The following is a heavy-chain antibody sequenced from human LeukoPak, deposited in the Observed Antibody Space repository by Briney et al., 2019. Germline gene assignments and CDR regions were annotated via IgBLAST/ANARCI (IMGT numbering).Heavy chain of an antibody. D-gene: IGHD6-13*01. V-gene: IGHV3-66*01. CDR2: IYSGGNT. Sequence: PGGSLRLSCAASGFTFSNYNMSWVRQAPGKGLEWVSVIYSGGNTYYADSVKGRFTISRDNDKNSVHLQMNNLRAEDTAVYYCARGGGMRSWYDFDYWGQGILVTVSS. CDR1: GFTFSNYN. CDR3: ARGGGMRSWYDFDY. J-gene: IGHJ4*02.